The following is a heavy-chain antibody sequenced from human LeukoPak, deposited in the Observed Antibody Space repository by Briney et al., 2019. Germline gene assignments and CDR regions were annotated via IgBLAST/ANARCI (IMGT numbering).Heavy chain of an antibody. D-gene: IGHD4-17*01. Sequence: TGGSLRLSCAASGFTFSIYSINWVRQAPGKGLGWVSYIISSSSTIYYADSVKGRFTISRDNAKNSLYLQMNSLRAEDTAVYYCATDYYGDYSFQHWGQGTLVIVSS. CDR3: ATDYYGDYSFQH. CDR2: IISSSSTI. CDR1: GFTFSIYS. V-gene: IGHV3-48*01. J-gene: IGHJ1*01.